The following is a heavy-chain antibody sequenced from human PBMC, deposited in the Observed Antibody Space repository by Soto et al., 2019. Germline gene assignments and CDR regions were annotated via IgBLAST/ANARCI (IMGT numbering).Heavy chain of an antibody. CDR2: INHSGST. CDR1: GGSFSGYY. Sequence: LSLTCAVYGGSFSGYYWSWIRQPPGKGLEWIGEINHSGSTNYNPSLKSRVTISVDTSKNQFSLKLSSVTAADTAVYYCARRRVLFPGYGSGSYRWFDPWGQGTLVTVSS. CDR3: ARRRVLFPGYGSGSYRWFDP. J-gene: IGHJ5*02. D-gene: IGHD3-10*01. V-gene: IGHV4-34*01.